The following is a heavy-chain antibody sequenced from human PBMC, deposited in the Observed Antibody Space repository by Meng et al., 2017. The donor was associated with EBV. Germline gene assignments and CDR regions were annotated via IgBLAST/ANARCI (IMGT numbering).Heavy chain of an antibody. CDR1: GDTFTSNY. D-gene: IGHD6-19*01. CDR2: NNPNSGGT. CDR3: ARVGIAVAGTVDY. Sequence: QVEPVQAGAEVKKPGASVKVSSKASGDTFTSNYMRWVRQSPGQGLVWRGRNNPNSGGTNYAQKFEGRVTMTRDTSISTAYMELSRLRSDDTAVYYCARVGIAVAGTVDYWGQGTLVTVSS. V-gene: IGHV1-2*06. J-gene: IGHJ4*02.